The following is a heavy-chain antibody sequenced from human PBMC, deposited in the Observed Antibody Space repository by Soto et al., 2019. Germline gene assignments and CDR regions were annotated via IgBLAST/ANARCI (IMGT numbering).Heavy chain of an antibody. V-gene: IGHV1-69*13. D-gene: IGHD2-2*01. CDR1: GGTFSSYA. J-gene: IGHJ6*02. CDR2: IIPIFGTA. Sequence: SVKVSCKASGGTFSSYAISCVRQAPGQGLEWMGGIIPIFGTANYAQKFQGRVTITADESTSTAYMELSSLRSEDTAVYYCARSPGRDIVLVPAAQYYYYYGMDFWGQGTTVTVSS. CDR3: ARSPGRDIVLVPAAQYYYYYGMDF.